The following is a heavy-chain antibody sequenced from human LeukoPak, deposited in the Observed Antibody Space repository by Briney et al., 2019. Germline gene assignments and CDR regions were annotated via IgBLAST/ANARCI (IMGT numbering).Heavy chain of an antibody. CDR2: IYYSGST. D-gene: IGHD2-15*01. Sequence: SETLSLTCAVYGGSFSGYYWSWIRQPPGKGLEWIGSIYYSGSTYYNPSLKSRVTISVDTSKNQFSLKLSSVTAADTAVYYCAGGDICSNYFDYWGQGTLVTVSS. V-gene: IGHV4-34*01. J-gene: IGHJ4*02. CDR1: GGSFSGYY. CDR3: AGGDICSNYFDY.